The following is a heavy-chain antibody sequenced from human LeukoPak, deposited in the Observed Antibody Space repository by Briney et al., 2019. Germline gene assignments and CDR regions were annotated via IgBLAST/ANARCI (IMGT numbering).Heavy chain of an antibody. V-gene: IGHV1-2*02. J-gene: IGHJ5*02. CDR3: ARSSITMVRGAKNWFDP. D-gene: IGHD3-10*01. Sequence: ASVKVSCKASGYTFTGYYMHWVRQAPGQGLEWMGWINPNSGGTNYAQKFQGRFTMTRDTSISTAYMELSRLRSDDTAVYYCARSSITMVRGAKNWFDPWGQGTLVTVSS. CDR2: INPNSGGT. CDR1: GYTFTGYY.